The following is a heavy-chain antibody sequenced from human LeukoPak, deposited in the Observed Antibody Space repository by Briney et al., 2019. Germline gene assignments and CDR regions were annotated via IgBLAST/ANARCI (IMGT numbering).Heavy chain of an antibody. CDR1: RGSISTFY. J-gene: IGHJ4*02. CDR2: IYTSGTT. Sequence: PSETLSLTCTVSRGSISTFYWSWIRQPAGKGLEWIGHIYTSGTTNYTPSLKSRVTMSIDTSKNQFSLKLSSVTAADTAVYYCARGRYCTDGSCYFDYWGQGTLVTVSS. V-gene: IGHV4-4*07. CDR3: ARGRYCTDGSCYFDY. D-gene: IGHD2-15*01.